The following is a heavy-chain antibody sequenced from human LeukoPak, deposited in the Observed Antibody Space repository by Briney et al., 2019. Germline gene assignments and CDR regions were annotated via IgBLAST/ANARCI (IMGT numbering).Heavy chain of an antibody. CDR3: ARYRGGVGASIY. CDR1: GGTFSSYT. CDR2: IIPILGIA. Sequence: ASVKVSCKASGGTFSSYTMSWVRQAPGQGLEWMGRIIPILGIANYAQKFQGRVTITADKSTSTAYMELSSLRSEDTAVYYCARYRGGVGASIYWGQGTLVTVSS. D-gene: IGHD1-26*01. J-gene: IGHJ4*02. V-gene: IGHV1-69*02.